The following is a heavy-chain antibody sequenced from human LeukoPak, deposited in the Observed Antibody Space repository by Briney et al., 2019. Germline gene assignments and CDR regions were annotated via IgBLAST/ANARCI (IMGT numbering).Heavy chain of an antibody. J-gene: IGHJ5*02. D-gene: IGHD4-23*01. CDR1: GYTLTELS. CDR2: FDPEDGET. CDR3: ARDLGGNSGNWFDP. V-gene: IGHV1-24*01. Sequence: ASVKVSCKVSGYTLTELSMHWVRQAPGKGLEWMGGFDPEDGETIYAQKFQGRVTMTEDTSTDTAYMELSSLRSEDTAVYYCARDLGGNSGNWFDPWGQGTLVTVSS.